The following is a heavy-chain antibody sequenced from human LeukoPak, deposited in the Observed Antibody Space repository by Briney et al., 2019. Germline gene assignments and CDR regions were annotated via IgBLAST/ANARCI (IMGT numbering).Heavy chain of an antibody. Sequence: EGSLRLSCAASGFTYSSYSMNWVRQAPGKGLEWVSSISSSSSYIYYADSVKGRFTISRDSAKNSLYLQMNSLRAEDTAVYYCARAIVATINPFDYWGQGTLVTVSS. V-gene: IGHV3-21*01. J-gene: IGHJ4*02. CDR3: ARAIVATINPFDY. CDR1: GFTYSSYS. CDR2: ISSSSSYI. D-gene: IGHD5-12*01.